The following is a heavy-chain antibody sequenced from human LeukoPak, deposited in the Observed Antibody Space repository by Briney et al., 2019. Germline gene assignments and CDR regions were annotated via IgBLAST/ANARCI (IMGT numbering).Heavy chain of an antibody. J-gene: IGHJ4*02. Sequence: GESLKISCKGSGYSFTSYWIGWVRQMPGKGLEWMGIIYPGDSDTRYSPSFQGQVTISADKSISTAYLQWSSLKASDTAMYYCARLHPYCSGGSCYAGYWGQGTLVTVSS. V-gene: IGHV5-51*01. D-gene: IGHD2-15*01. CDR1: GYSFTSYW. CDR2: IYPGDSDT. CDR3: ARLHPYCSGGSCYAGY.